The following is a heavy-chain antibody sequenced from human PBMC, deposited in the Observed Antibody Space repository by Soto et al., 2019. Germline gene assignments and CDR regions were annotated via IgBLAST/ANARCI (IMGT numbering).Heavy chain of an antibody. CDR3: AGGSAVAGSRTIDY. D-gene: IGHD6-19*01. J-gene: IGHJ4*02. CDR2: IYYSGST. CDR1: GGSISSYY. Sequence: QVQLQESGPGLVKPSETLSLTCTVSGGSISSYYWSWIRQPPGKGLEWIRYIYYSGSTNYNPSPKSRVTISVDTSKNHFSLKLSSVTAADTAVYYCAGGSAVAGSRTIDYWGQGTLVTVSS. V-gene: IGHV4-59*01.